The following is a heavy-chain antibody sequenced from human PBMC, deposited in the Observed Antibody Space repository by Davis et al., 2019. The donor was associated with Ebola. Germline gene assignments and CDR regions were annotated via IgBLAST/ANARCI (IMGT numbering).Heavy chain of an antibody. V-gene: IGHV3-23*01. CDR2: ISGSGGST. CDR1: GFTFSSYA. CDR3: ARDGSYSSSSGDY. Sequence: PGGSLRLSCAASGFTFSSYAMTWVRQAPGKGLEWVSAISGSGGSTYYADSVKGRFTISRDNSKNTLYLQMNSLRAEDTAVYYCARDGSYSSSSGDYWGQGTLVTVSS. J-gene: IGHJ4*02. D-gene: IGHD6-6*01.